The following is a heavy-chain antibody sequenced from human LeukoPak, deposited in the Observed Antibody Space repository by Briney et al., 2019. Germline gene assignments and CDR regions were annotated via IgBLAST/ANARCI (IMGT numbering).Heavy chain of an antibody. CDR2: IYYSGST. V-gene: IGHV4-59*12. CDR1: GGSISSYY. Sequence: KPSETLSLTCTVSGGSISSYYWSWIRQPPGKGLEWIGYIYYSGSTNYNPSLKSRVTISVDTSKNQFSLKLSSVTAADTAVYYCARGVSGNEQLLYYFDYWGQGTLVTVSS. J-gene: IGHJ4*02. D-gene: IGHD1-26*01. CDR3: ARGVSGNEQLLYYFDY.